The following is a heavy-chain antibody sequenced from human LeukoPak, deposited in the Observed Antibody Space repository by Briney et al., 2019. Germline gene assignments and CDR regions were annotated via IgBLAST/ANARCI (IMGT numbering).Heavy chain of an antibody. CDR2: MSGGGGST. CDR1: GFTFSSYG. D-gene: IGHD1-26*01. J-gene: IGHJ4*02. V-gene: IGHV3-23*01. Sequence: GGSLRLSCAASGFTFSSYGMSWVRQAPAKGLEWVSVMSGGGGSTYDADYVKGRFTISRDNSKNTLYLQMNSLRAEDTAVYYCAKEYSGNYYYFDYWGQGTLVTVSS. CDR3: AKEYSGNYYYFDY.